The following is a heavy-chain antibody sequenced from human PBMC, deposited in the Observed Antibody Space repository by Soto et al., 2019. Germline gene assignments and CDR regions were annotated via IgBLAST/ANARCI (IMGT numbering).Heavy chain of an antibody. V-gene: IGHV4-59*08. CDR2: IYYSGST. Sequence: SETLSLTCTVSGGSISSYYWSWIRQPPGKGLEWIGYIYYSGSTNYNPSLKSRVTISVDTSKNQFSLKLSSVTAADTAVYYCASQMATPYYFDYWGQGTLVTVSS. CDR1: GGSISSYY. J-gene: IGHJ4*02. D-gene: IGHD5-12*01. CDR3: ASQMATPYYFDY.